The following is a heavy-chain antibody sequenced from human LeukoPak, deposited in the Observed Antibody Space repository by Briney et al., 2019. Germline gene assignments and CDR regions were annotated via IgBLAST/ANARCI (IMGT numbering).Heavy chain of an antibody. CDR2: IYYRGST. D-gene: IGHD2-2*02. V-gene: IGHV4-39*01. J-gene: IGHJ6*03. CDR1: SGYISSSSYY. Sequence: SETLSLTCIVSSGYISSSSYYWGWIRQPPGKGLEWIGSIYYRGSTYYNPSLKSRVTISVDTSKNQFSLKLSSVTAADTAVYYCARSPLGYCSSTSCYTDYHYYYMDVWGKGTTVTVSS. CDR3: ARSPLGYCSSTSCYTDYHYYYMDV.